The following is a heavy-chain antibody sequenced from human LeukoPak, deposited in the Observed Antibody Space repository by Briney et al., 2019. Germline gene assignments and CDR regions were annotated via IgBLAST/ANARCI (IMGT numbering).Heavy chain of an antibody. CDR1: GGSISSYY. V-gene: IGHV4-59*01. CDR2: IYCSGST. CDR3: ARALVGAAPDY. D-gene: IGHD1-26*01. J-gene: IGHJ4*02. Sequence: SETLSLTCTVSGGSISSYYWSWIRQPPGKGLEWIGYIYCSGSTNYNPSLKSRVTISVDTSKNQFSLNLSSVTAADTAVYYCARALVGAAPDYWGQGILVTVSS.